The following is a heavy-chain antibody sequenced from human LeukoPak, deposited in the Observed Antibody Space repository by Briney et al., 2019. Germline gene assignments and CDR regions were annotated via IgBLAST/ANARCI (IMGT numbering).Heavy chain of an antibody. Sequence: PGGSLRLSCAASGFTFSSYSMNWVRQAPGKGLEWVSYISSSSSTIYYAGSVKGRFTISRDNAKNSLYLQMNSLRAEDTAVYYCARDSGSYEDNYYYYYMDVWGKGATVTVSS. D-gene: IGHD1-26*01. CDR3: ARDSGSYEDNYYYYYMDV. CDR1: GFTFSSYS. V-gene: IGHV3-48*04. CDR2: ISSSSSTI. J-gene: IGHJ6*03.